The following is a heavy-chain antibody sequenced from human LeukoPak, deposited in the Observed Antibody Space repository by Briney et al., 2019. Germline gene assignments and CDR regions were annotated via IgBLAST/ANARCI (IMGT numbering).Heavy chain of an antibody. CDR1: GGSFYSYP. CDR3: ARLAVVPAAMSPDY. D-gene: IGHD2-2*01. CDR2: VIPISGTT. Sequence: GASVEVSCKASGGSFYSYPIAWVRQAPGQGLEWLGAVIPISGTTHYAQKFQGRVSITVDDSTTTVYMQLSGLRSDDTAVYFCARLAVVPAAMSPDYWGQGTLVSVSS. V-gene: IGHV1-69*01. J-gene: IGHJ4*02.